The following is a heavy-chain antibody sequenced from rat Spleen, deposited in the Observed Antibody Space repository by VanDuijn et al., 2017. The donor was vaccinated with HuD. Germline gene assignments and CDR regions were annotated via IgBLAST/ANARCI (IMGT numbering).Heavy chain of an antibody. Sequence: EVQMVESSGGLVQPGRSMKLSCAASGFTFSDYYMAWVRQAPKKGLEWVASISYEGSSTYYGDSVKGRFTISRDNAKSTLYLQMNSLRSEDTATYYCARQAYGPMDAWGQGASVTVSS. CDR3: ARQAYGPMDA. CDR2: ISYEGSST. CDR1: GFTFSDYY. J-gene: IGHJ4*01. D-gene: IGHD1-11*01. V-gene: IGHV5-22*01.